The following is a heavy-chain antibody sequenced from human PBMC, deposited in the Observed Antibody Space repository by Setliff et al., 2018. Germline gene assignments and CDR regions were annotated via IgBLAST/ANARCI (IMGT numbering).Heavy chain of an antibody. CDR2: VYYSGTA. V-gene: IGHV4-59*01. J-gene: IGHJ4*02. Sequence: LSLTCTVSDGSLRTYYWSWIRQPPGKGLEFIGYVYYSGTANYSPSLRSRLTISVDTSKNQFSLKLRSVTAADTAVYYCARGGTFRYFDFWGQGAPVTVSS. CDR3: ARGGTFRYFDF. D-gene: IGHD5-12*01. CDR1: DGSLRTYY.